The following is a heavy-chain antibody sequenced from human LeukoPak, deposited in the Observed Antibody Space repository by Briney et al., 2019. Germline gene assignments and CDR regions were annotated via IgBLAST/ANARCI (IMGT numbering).Heavy chain of an antibody. D-gene: IGHD2-15*01. CDR1: GGSISSYY. Sequence: PSETLSLTCTVSGGSISSYYWSWIRQPAGKGLEWIGRIYTSGSTNYNPSLKSRVTMSVDTSKNQFSLKLSSVTAAGTAVYYCARARYCSGGSCYSGKYNWFDPWGQGTLVTVSS. CDR3: ARARYCSGGSCYSGKYNWFDP. CDR2: IYTSGST. J-gene: IGHJ5*02. V-gene: IGHV4-4*07.